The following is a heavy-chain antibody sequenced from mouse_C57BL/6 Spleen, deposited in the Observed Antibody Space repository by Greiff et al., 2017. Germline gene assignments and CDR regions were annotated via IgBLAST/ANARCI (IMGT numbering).Heavy chain of an antibody. Sequence: QVHVKQPGAELVKPGASVKLSCKASGYTFTSYWMHWVKQRPGRGLEWIGRIDPNSGGTKYNEKFKSKATLTVDKPSSTAYMQLSSLTSEDSAVYYCAREEYVYYAMDYWGQGTSVTVSS. V-gene: IGHV1-72*01. J-gene: IGHJ4*01. CDR3: AREEYVYYAMDY. D-gene: IGHD5-2*01. CDR1: GYTFTSYW. CDR2: IDPNSGGT.